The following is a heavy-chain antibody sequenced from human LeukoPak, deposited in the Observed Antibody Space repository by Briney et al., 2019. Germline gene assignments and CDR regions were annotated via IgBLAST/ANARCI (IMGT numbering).Heavy chain of an antibody. CDR3: TRLRPSTNHALDS. D-gene: IGHD1-14*01. Sequence: ASVKVSCKASGYTFSSFVLNWVRQASGQGFEWMGFMNTYTRNPTYAQGFTGRFVFSMDTSVSTAYLQISNLKPEDTAIYYCTRLRPSTNHALDSWGQGTLVTVSS. J-gene: IGHJ4*02. CDR1: GYTFSSFV. CDR2: MNTYTRNP. V-gene: IGHV7-4-1*02.